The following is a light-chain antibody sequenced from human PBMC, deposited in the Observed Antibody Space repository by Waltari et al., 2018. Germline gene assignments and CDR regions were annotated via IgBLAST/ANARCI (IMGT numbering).Light chain of an antibody. CDR2: DAS. CDR3: QQYDNLPGT. J-gene: IGKJ4*01. V-gene: IGKV1-33*01. CDR1: QDITSY. Sequence: DIQMTQSPSSLSASAGDRVTITCQASQDITSYLNWYRQKPGKSPQLLIYDASNLETEVPSRFSGSGSGTDFTFTISSLQPEDVATYYCQQYDNLPGTFGGGTKVEIK.